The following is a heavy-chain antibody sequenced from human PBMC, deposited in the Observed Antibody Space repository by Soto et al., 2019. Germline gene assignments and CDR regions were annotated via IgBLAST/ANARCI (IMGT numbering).Heavy chain of an antibody. CDR2: IKQDGSEK. V-gene: IGHV3-7*03. CDR1: GFTFSSYW. D-gene: IGHD3-10*01. Sequence: EVQLVESGGGLVQPGGSLRLSCAASGFTFSSYWMSWVRQAPGKGLEWVANIKQDGSEKYYVDSVKGRFTISRDNAKNSLYLQMNSLRAEDTAVDYCARGANPGDYYYGMDVWGQGTTVTVSS. CDR3: ARGANPGDYYYGMDV. J-gene: IGHJ6*02.